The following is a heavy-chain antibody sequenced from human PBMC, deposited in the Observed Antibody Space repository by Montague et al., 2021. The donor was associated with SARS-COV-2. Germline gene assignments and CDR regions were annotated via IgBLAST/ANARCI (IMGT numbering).Heavy chain of an antibody. J-gene: IGHJ3*02. V-gene: IGHV4-59*13. CDR3: GRDGWGESNSRDAFDI. Sequence: SETLSLTCTVSGGSISSYYWSWIRQPPGKGLEWIGYIYYSGSTNYSPSLKSRVTISVDTSKKQFSLKLSSVTAADTAVYYCGRDGWGESNSRDAFDIWGQGTMVTVSS. D-gene: IGHD4-23*01. CDR1: GGSISSYY. CDR2: IYYSGST.